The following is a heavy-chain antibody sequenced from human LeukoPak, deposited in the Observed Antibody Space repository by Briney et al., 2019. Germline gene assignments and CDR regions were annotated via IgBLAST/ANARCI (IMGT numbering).Heavy chain of an antibody. CDR1: GFVFSIYT. Sequence: GGSLRLSCSASGFVFSIYTMYWVRQTPGKGPEYVSTISGSGNGFSIYYADSVKGRFTISRDDSKSILYLQMNGLRSEDTAVYYCVKDFGRVRGTPDSWGQGTLVAVSS. J-gene: IGHJ4*02. V-gene: IGHV3-64D*06. CDR3: VKDFGRVRGTPDS. D-gene: IGHD3-16*01. CDR2: ISGSGNGFSI.